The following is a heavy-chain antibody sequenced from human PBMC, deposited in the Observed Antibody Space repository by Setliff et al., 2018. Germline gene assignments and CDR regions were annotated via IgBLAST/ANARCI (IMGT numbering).Heavy chain of an antibody. J-gene: IGHJ4*02. CDR2: TKNKANAGYM. Sequence: GGSLRLSCAASGFSISDHYMDWVRQAPGKGLEWVGRTKNKANAGYMEYAASVKDRFIIARDDPKNSLYLQMYSLKSDDTAVYYCVRAVVIRGSKPLDSWGQGTLVTVSS. V-gene: IGHV3-72*01. CDR3: VRAVVIRGSKPLDS. D-gene: IGHD3-10*01. CDR1: GFSISDHY.